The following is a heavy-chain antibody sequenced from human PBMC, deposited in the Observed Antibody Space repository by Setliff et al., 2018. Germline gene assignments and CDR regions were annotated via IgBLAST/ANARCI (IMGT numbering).Heavy chain of an antibody. CDR2: INTDSGNT. D-gene: IGHD1-26*01. J-gene: IGHJ3*02. CDR3: ARARGSGARAFDI. CDR1: GYTFNFYG. Sequence: ASVKVSCKASGYTFNFYGMHWVRQAPGQRPEWMGWINTDSGNTRYSQKFQGRVTIARDTSASTAYIGLSSLRSEDTAVYYCARARGSGARAFDIWGQGTMVTVSS. V-gene: IGHV1-3*04.